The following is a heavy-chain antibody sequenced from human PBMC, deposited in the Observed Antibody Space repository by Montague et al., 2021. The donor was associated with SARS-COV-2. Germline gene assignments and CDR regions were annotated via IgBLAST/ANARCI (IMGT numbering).Heavy chain of an antibody. V-gene: IGHV4-59*08. Sequence: SETLSLTCTVSGGSISSYYWSWIRQPPGKGLEWIGDIYYSGSTNYNPSXXSRVTISVDTSKNQFSLKLSSVTAADTAVYYCARQSGRLWGIAVAGAFDYCGQGTLVTVSS. CDR3: ARQSGRLWGIAVAGAFDY. CDR1: GGSISSYY. D-gene: IGHD6-19*01. CDR2: IYYSGST. J-gene: IGHJ4*02.